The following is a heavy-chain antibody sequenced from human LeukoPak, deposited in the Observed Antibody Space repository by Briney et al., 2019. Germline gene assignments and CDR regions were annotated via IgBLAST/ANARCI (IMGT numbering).Heavy chain of an antibody. CDR1: GFPFSTYW. D-gene: IGHD6-13*01. CDR3: TRPTSTSQHSSSWLM. Sequence: GGSLRLSCAASGFPFSTYWMHWVRQAPGKGLEWVSRINSDGSTTNYADSVKGRFTISRDNAKNTLYLQVNSLRAEDTAVYYCTRPTSTSQHSSSWLMWGRGAAVTVSS. V-gene: IGHV3-74*01. J-gene: IGHJ4*01. CDR2: INSDGSTT.